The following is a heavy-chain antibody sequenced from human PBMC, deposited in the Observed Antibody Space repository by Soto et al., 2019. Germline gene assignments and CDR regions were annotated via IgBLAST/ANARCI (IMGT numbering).Heavy chain of an antibody. CDR2: TYYRSKWYN. J-gene: IGHJ5*02. V-gene: IGHV6-1*01. CDR3: ARSFSSSSLSWFDP. CDR1: GDSVSINSAA. D-gene: IGHD6-6*01. Sequence: SQTLSLTCAISGDSVSINSAAWNLIRQSPSRGLEWLGRTYYRSKWYNDYAVSVKSRITINPDTSKNQFSLQLNSVTPEDTAVYYCARSFSSSSLSWFDPWGQGTLVTVSS.